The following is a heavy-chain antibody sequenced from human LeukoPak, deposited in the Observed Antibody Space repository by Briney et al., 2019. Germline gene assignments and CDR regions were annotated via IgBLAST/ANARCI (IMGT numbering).Heavy chain of an antibody. CDR3: ARVFLTGTSIDAFDV. Sequence: ASVKVSCKASGYTFISYYMHWVRQAPGQGLEWMGWINPNSGGTNFAPKFQGRVTMTRDTSINTAYVELSRLRSDDTAVYYCARVFLTGTSIDAFDVWGQGTMITVSS. V-gene: IGHV1-2*02. D-gene: IGHD1-20*01. J-gene: IGHJ3*01. CDR2: INPNSGGT. CDR1: GYTFISYY.